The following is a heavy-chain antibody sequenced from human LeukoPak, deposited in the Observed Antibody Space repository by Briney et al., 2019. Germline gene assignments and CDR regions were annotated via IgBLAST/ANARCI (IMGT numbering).Heavy chain of an antibody. J-gene: IGHJ2*01. D-gene: IGHD5-24*01. CDR1: GFTFSSYS. V-gene: IGHV3-21*01. Sequence: GGSLRLSCAASGFTFSSYSVNWTRQAPSTPPAWVPSISSTSSYIYHADSVTGRFTISRDNAKNSLFLQMNSLRAEDTAVYYCARDPLEGSWYFDLWGRGTLVTVSS. CDR3: ARDPLEGSWYFDL. CDR2: ISSTSSYI.